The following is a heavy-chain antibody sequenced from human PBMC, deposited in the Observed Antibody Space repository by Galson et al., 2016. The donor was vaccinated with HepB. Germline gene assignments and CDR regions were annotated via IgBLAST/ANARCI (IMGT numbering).Heavy chain of an antibody. V-gene: IGHV2-70*04. J-gene: IGHJ4*02. D-gene: IGHD2-21*02. CDR2: IDWDDDK. Sequence: PALVKPTQTLTLTCTFSGFSLNTSGMRVNWIRQPPGKALEWLARIDWDDDKFYNTSLRTRLTISKDTSKNQVVLTMINMDPLDTATYYCARTGTYCGGDCYYYFDSWGQGTLVTVSS. CDR1: GFSLNTSGMR. CDR3: ARTGTYCGGDCYYYFDS.